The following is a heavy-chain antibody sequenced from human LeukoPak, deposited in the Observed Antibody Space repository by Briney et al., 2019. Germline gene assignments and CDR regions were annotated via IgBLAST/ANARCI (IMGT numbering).Heavy chain of an antibody. CDR1: GGSISSYY. CDR2: IYDSGSM. Sequence: PSETLSLTCTVSGGSISSYYWSWIRQPPGKGLEWIGYIYDSGSMNNNPSLESRVTISLDTSKNQFSLRVSSVTAADTAVYYCARATSWYWFFDLWGRGTLVTVS. J-gene: IGHJ2*01. D-gene: IGHD2-2*01. CDR3: ARATSWYWFFDL. V-gene: IGHV4-59*01.